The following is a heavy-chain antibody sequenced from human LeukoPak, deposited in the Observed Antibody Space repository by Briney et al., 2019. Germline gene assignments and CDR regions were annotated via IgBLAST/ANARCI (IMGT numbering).Heavy chain of an antibody. CDR1: RFTFSDYS. J-gene: IGHJ6*03. CDR3: ARALPGYYDTRGRCYYMDV. V-gene: IGHV3-21*01. D-gene: IGHD3-22*01. Sequence: GGSLRLSCAASRFTFSDYSVNWVRHAPGKGLEWVSSLSYSSSYIYYVDSVKGRFTISRDNAKNSLYLQMHSLRAEDTAVYYCARALPGYYDTRGRCYYMDVWGKGTTVTVSS. CDR2: LSYSSSYI.